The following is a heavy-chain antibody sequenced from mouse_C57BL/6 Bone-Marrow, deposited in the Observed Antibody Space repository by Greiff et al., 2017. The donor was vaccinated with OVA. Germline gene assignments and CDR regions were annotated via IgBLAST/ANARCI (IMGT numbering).Heavy chain of an antibody. J-gene: IGHJ4*01. D-gene: IGHD1-1*01. CDR2: IRSKSNNYAT. CDR3: VRHYYGSSYGAMDY. V-gene: IGHV10-1*01. Sequence: EVMLVESGGGLVQPKGSLKLSCAASGFSFNTYAMNWVRQAPGKGLEWVARIRSKSNNYATYYADSVKDRFTISRDDSESMLYLQMNNLKTEDTAMYYCVRHYYGSSYGAMDYWGQGTSVTVSS. CDR1: GFSFNTYA.